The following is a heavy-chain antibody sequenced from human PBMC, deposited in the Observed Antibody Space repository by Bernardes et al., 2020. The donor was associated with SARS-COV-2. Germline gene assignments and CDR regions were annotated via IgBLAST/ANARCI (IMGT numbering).Heavy chain of an antibody. D-gene: IGHD2-2*01. Sequence: ASVKVSCKVSGYTLTELSMHWVRQAPGKGLEWMGGFDPEDGETIYAQKFQGRVTMTEDTSTDTAYMELSSLRSEDTAVYYCATYELVVPAANYYYYGMDVWGQGTTVTVSS. CDR3: ATYELVVPAANYYYYGMDV. CDR2: FDPEDGET. J-gene: IGHJ6*02. V-gene: IGHV1-24*01. CDR1: GYTLTELS.